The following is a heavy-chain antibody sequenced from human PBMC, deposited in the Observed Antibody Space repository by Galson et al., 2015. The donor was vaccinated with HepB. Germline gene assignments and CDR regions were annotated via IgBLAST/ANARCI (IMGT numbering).Heavy chain of an antibody. CDR2: INHSGST. Sequence: ETLSLTCAVYGGSFSGYYWSWIRQPPGKGLEWIGEINHSGSTNYNPSLKSRVTISVGTSKNQFSLKLSSVTAADTAVYYCARWAAAADTNWFDPWGQGTLVTVSS. J-gene: IGHJ5*02. CDR1: GGSFSGYY. D-gene: IGHD6-13*01. V-gene: IGHV4-34*01. CDR3: ARWAAAADTNWFDP.